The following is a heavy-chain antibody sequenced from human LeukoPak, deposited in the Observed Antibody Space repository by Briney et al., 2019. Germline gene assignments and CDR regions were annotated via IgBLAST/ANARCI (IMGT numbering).Heavy chain of an antibody. Sequence: QSGGSLRLSCAASGLTVSSSYMSWARQAPGKGLEWVSIIYNDGSTYYADSMKGRFTISRDNSKNTLYLQVNSLRAEDTAMYYCARNILFVFDIWGQGTMVTVSS. CDR2: IYNDGST. CDR1: GLTVSSSY. V-gene: IGHV3-53*01. D-gene: IGHD2/OR15-2a*01. CDR3: ARNILFVFDI. J-gene: IGHJ3*02.